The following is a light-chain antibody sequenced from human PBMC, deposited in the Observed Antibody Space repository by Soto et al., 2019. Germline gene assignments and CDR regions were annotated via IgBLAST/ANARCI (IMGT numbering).Light chain of an antibody. CDR2: DAS. Sequence: DIQMTQSPSSLSASVGDRVTITCRASQSIRRSLNWYQQKPGKAPKLLIYDASSLESGVPSRFSGSGSGTEFTLTISSLQPDDFATYYCQQYNSYSWTFGQGTKVDIK. J-gene: IGKJ1*01. V-gene: IGKV1-5*01. CDR3: QQYNSYSWT. CDR1: QSIRRS.